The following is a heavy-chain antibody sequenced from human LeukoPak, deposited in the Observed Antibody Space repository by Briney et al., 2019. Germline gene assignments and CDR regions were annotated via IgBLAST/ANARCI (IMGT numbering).Heavy chain of an antibody. D-gene: IGHD3-10*01. CDR2: MSAYNGNT. Sequence: ASVKVSCKASRYTFISYGITWVRQAPGQGREWMGWMSAYNGNTNFAQKFQGRVTMTTDPHTSTAYMELRSLRSDDTAVYYCARVPIPELLWVGEEQGGYYYYYMDVWGKGTTVTISS. V-gene: IGHV1-18*01. J-gene: IGHJ6*03. CDR3: ARVPIPELLWVGEEQGGYYYYYMDV. CDR1: RYTFISYG.